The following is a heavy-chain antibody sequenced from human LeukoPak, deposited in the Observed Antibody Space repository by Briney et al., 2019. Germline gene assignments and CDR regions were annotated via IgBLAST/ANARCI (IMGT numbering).Heavy chain of an antibody. V-gene: IGHV3-48*04. D-gene: IGHD3-3*01. Sequence: PGGSLRLSCAASGFTFGPYTMNWVRQAPGKGLEWVSYISSSSDTIYYADSVKGRFTISRDNAKNSLYLQMNSLRAEDTAVYYCARDGGRMYYDFWSGQGYWGQGTLVTVSS. CDR3: ARDGGRMYYDFWSGQGY. J-gene: IGHJ4*02. CDR1: GFTFGPYT. CDR2: ISSSSDTI.